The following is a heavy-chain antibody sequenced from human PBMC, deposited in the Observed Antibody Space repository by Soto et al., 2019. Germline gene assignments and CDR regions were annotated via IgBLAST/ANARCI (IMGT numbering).Heavy chain of an antibody. V-gene: IGHV3-48*03. J-gene: IGHJ4*02. CDR3: AKVAPFILGSPI. Sequence: EVKLVESGGDLVQPGGSLRLSCTASGFDFSGSEMNWFRQTPGKGLEWLAYITGSGGAIFHADSVKGRFSISRDNAKNSLFLEMNTLTVDDAGVYYCAKVAPFILGSPIWGQGPLVTVSS. CDR1: GFDFSGSE. D-gene: IGHD2-21*01. CDR2: ITGSGGAI.